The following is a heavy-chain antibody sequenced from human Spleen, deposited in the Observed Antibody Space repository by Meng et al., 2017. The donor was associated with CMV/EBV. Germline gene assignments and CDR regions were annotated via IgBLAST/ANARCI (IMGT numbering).Heavy chain of an antibody. CDR1: GFTVSSNY. D-gene: IGHD6-6*01. Sequence: GESLKISCAASGFTVSSNYMSWVRQAPGKGLEWVSVIYSGGSTYYADSVKGRFTISRDNSKNTLYLQMNSLRAEDTAVYYCARDSSGSPGFYYYYGMDVWGQGITVTVSS. CDR2: IYSGGST. CDR3: ARDSSGSPGFYYYYGMDV. J-gene: IGHJ6*02. V-gene: IGHV3-53*01.